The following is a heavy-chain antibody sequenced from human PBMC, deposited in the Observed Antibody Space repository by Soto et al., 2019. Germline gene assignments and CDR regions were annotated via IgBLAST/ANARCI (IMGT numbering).Heavy chain of an antibody. J-gene: IGHJ4*02. CDR1: GFTFSDYY. D-gene: IGHD6-19*01. CDR2: ISSSGTST. CDR3: ARLFSSGWYGVDY. Sequence: QMQLVESGGGLVKPGGSLRLSCAASGFTFSDYYMSWIRQTPGKGLEWISYISSSGTSTHNADSVKGRFTISRDNAKNSLYLQMNSLRAEDTAVYSCARLFSSGWYGVDYWGQGTLVTVSS. V-gene: IGHV3-11*01.